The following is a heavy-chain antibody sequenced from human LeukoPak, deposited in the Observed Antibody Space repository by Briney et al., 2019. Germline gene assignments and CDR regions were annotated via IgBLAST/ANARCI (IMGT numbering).Heavy chain of an antibody. CDR2: IYYSGST. CDR3: ARLYVSSGWYYYGMDV. J-gene: IGHJ6*02. V-gene: IGHV4-59*08. Sequence: SETLSLTCTVSGGSISSYYWSWIRQPPGKGLEWIGYIYYSGSTNYNPSLKSRVTISVDTSKNQFSLKLSSVTAADTAVYYCARLYVSSGWYYYGMDVWGQGTTVTVSS. CDR1: GGSISSYY. D-gene: IGHD6-19*01.